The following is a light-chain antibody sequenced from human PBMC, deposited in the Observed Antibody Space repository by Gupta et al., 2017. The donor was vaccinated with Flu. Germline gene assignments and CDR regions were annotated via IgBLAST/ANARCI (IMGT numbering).Light chain of an antibody. Sequence: DIQMTQSPSSLSASVGDRVTITCRASQSISSYLDWYQQKPGKAPKLLIYAASSLQSGVPSRFSGSGSGTDFTLTISSLQPEDVATYYCQQGYSTPHTFGQGTKLEIK. V-gene: IGKV1-39*01. J-gene: IGKJ2*01. CDR3: QQGYSTPHT. CDR2: AAS. CDR1: QSISSY.